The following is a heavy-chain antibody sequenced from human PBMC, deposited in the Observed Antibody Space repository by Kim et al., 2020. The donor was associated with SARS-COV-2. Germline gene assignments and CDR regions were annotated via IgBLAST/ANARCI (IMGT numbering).Heavy chain of an antibody. Sequence: GGSLRLSCAASGFTFADFSMHWVRQVPGKGLEWVSSINWNGGSRGYVESVKGRFVISRDNANSSVYLQMNSLTLDDTAFYFCARGDLTGFNFFDFWGQG. V-gene: IGHV3-9*01. CDR3: ARGDLTGFNFFDF. CDR1: GFTFADFS. D-gene: IGHD2-21*01. CDR2: INWNGGSR. J-gene: IGHJ4*02.